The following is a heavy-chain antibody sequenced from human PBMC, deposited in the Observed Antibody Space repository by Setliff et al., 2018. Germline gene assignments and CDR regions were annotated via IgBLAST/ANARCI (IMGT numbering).Heavy chain of an antibody. Sequence: ASVKVSCKASGYTFTSYGISWVRQAPGQGLEWMGWISTYNGDTDYAQKLQDRLTMTTDTSTSTVYMELRSLRSDDTAVYYCVRRAYSSSSGYYHYYMGVWGKGTTVTVSS. D-gene: IGHD6-6*01. J-gene: IGHJ6*03. CDR2: ISTYNGDT. CDR3: VRRAYSSSSGYYHYYMGV. V-gene: IGHV1-18*01. CDR1: GYTFTSYG.